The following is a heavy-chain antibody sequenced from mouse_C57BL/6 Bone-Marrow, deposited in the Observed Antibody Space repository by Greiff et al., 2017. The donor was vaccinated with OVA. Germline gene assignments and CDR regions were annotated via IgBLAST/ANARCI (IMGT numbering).Heavy chain of an antibody. CDR3: AINPSYWLNYAMDY. CDR1: GYTFTSYW. J-gene: IGHJ4*01. D-gene: IGHD1-1*01. Sequence: QVQLQQPGADLVKPGASVKVSCKASGYTFTSYWMHWVKQRPGHGLEWIGRIHTSASDTNSNHKFKGKATLTVDKSDRTAYRQLSSLTSEDSAFYYCAINPSYWLNYAMDYWGQGTSVTVSS. V-gene: IGHV1-74*01. CDR2: IHTSASDT.